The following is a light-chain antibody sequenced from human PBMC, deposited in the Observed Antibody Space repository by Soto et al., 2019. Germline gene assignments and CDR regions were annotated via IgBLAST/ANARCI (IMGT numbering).Light chain of an antibody. J-gene: IGLJ2*01. CDR3: SSYTRDSTLI. CDR1: SNDVGAFNN. CDR2: DVT. V-gene: IGLV2-14*01. Sequence: QSVLTQPASVSGSPGQSITISCTGTSNDVGAFNNVSWYHQHPGKAPKLLIYDVTYRPSGVSNRFSGSKSGNTASLTISGLQAEDEADYYCSSYTRDSTLIFGGGTKLTVL.